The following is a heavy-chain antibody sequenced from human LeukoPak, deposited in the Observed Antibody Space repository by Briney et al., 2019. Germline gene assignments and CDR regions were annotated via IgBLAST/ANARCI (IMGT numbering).Heavy chain of an antibody. J-gene: IGHJ4*02. CDR2: INPNSGGT. D-gene: IGHD6-19*01. CDR3: ARDSSGDY. V-gene: IGHV1-2*02. CDR1: RYTFTDYY. Sequence: GASVKVSCKASRYTFTDYYIQWVRQAPGQGLEWMGWINPNSGGTNYAQKFQGRVTTTRDTSITTVYMELSGLRYDDTAVYYCARDSSGDYWGQGTLVTVSS.